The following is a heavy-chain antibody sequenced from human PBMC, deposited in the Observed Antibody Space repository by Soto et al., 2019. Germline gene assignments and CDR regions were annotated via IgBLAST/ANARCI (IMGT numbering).Heavy chain of an antibody. V-gene: IGHV4-34*01. J-gene: IGHJ5*02. CDR2: INHSGST. D-gene: IGHD2-2*01. Sequence: QVQLQQWGAGLLKPSETLSLTCAVYGGSFSGYYWSWIRQPPGKGLEWIGEINHSGSTNYNPSPKSRVTISVDTSKNQFSLKLSSVTAADTAVYYCARNEKTTYCSSTSCYGSTWGLWSDPWGQGTLVTVSS. CDR3: ARNEKTTYCSSTSCYGSTWGLWSDP. CDR1: GGSFSGYY.